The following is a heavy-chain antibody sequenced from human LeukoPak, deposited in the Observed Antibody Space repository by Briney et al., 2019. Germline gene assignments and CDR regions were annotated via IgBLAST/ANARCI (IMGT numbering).Heavy chain of an antibody. J-gene: IGHJ6*03. CDR2: IYYSGST. V-gene: IGHV4-39*07. CDR3: AREGYSNYGYYYYMDV. Sequence: IYYSGSTYYNPSLKSRVTISVDTSKNQFSLKLSSVTAADTAVYYCAREGYSNYGYYYYMDVWGKGTTVTVSS. D-gene: IGHD4-11*01.